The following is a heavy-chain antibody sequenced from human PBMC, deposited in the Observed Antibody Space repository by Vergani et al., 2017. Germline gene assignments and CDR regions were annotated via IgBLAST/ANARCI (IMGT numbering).Heavy chain of an antibody. V-gene: IGHV1-69*02. Sequence: QVQLVQSGAEVKKPGSSVKVSCKASGGTFSSYTISWVRQAPGQGLEWMGRIIPILGIANDAQKFQGRVTITADKSTSTAYMELSSLRSEDTAVYYCARVRDGHFDYGGQGTLVTVSS. J-gene: IGHJ4*02. D-gene: IGHD3-10*01. CDR2: IIPILGIA. CDR1: GGTFSSYT. CDR3: ARVRDGHFDY.